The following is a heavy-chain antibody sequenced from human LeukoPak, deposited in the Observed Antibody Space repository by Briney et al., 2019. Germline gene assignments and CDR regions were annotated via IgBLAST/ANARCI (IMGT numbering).Heavy chain of an antibody. CDR2: IYYSGST. V-gene: IGHV4-30-4*08. J-gene: IGHJ3*02. Sequence: SETLSLTCTVSGGSISSGDYYWRWLRQPPGKGLEWIGYIYYSGSTYYNPSLKSRVTISVDTSKNRFSLKLSSVTAADTAVYYCAAHSSGYDSGNDAFDIWGQGTMVTVSS. CDR3: AAHSSGYDSGNDAFDI. D-gene: IGHD3-22*01. CDR1: GGSISSGDYY.